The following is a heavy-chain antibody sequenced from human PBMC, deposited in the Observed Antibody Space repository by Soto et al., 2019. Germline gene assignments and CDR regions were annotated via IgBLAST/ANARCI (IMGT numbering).Heavy chain of an antibody. CDR2: IFYSGST. J-gene: IGHJ4*02. CDR3: ARGSTIYYDSSGYYYGLFDY. CDR1: GGSISSSSYY. D-gene: IGHD3-22*01. Sequence: SETLSLTCTVSGGSISSSSYYWGWIRQPPGKGLEWIGNIFYSGSTYYNPSLKSRVTISVDTSKNQFSLKLSSVTAADTAVYYCARGSTIYYDSSGYYYGLFDYWGQGTLVTVSS. V-gene: IGHV4-39*07.